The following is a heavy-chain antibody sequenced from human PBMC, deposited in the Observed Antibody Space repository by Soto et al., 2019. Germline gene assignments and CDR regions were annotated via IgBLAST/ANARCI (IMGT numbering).Heavy chain of an antibody. CDR2: IIPMFGTA. CDR1: GGTFSTYS. V-gene: IGHV1-69*12. J-gene: IGHJ4*02. CDR3: ASGIQLWLRRINNGYSG. D-gene: IGHD5-18*01. Sequence: QVQLVQSGAEVKKPESSVKVSCKAPGGTFSTYSISWVRQAPGQGLEWMGGIIPMFGTANYAQRFQDRVTITADEPTNTVYMELSSVRSEDTAVYFCASGIQLWLRRINNGYSGWGQGTLVTVSS.